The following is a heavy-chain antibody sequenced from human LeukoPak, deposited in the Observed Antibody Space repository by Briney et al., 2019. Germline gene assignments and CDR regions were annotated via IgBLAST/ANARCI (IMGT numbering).Heavy chain of an antibody. D-gene: IGHD6-19*01. CDR1: GGSLRGYY. CDR2: IYHSGST. CDR3: AGPGSGSPFDY. V-gene: IGHV4-34*01. J-gene: IGHJ4*02. Sequence: SETLSLTCAVYGGSLRGYYWRWIRQPPGKGLEWIGEIYHSGSTNYNPSLKSRVTISVDTSKNQFSLKLSSVTAADTAVYYCAGPGSGSPFDYWGQGTLVTVSS.